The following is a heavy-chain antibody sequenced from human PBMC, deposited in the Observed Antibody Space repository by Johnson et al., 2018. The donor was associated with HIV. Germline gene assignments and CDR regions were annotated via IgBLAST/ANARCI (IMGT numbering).Heavy chain of an antibody. CDR1: GFMFSDYW. CDR3: ARDQAYRSSWAFSFDI. J-gene: IGHJ3*02. CDR2: IKQDGSEK. V-gene: IGHV3-7*01. Sequence: VQLVESGGGFVQPGGSLRLSCVASGFMFSDYWMTWVRQAPGKGLEWVANIKQDGSEKYYLDSVKGRFTISRDNSKNTVFLQMNSLRSDDTAVYFCARDQAYRSSWAFSFDIWGQGTMVIVSS. D-gene: IGHD6-13*01.